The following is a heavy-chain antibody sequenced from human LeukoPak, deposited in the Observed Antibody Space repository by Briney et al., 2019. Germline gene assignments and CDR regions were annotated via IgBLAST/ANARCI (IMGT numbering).Heavy chain of an antibody. CDR2: ISSSSSTI. CDR1: GFTFSSYS. D-gene: IGHD4-11*01. J-gene: IGHJ6*03. V-gene: IGHV3-48*01. CDR3: ARDTAYSNPPDYMDV. Sequence: GGSLRLSCAASGFTFSSYSMNWVRQAPGKGLEWVSSISSSSSTIYYADSVKGRFTISRDNAKNSLYLQMNSLRAEDTAVYYCARDTAYSNPPDYMDVWGKGTTVTVSS.